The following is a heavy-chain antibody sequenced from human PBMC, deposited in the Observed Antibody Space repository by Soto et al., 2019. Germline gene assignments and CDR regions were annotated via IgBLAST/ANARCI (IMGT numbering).Heavy chain of an antibody. D-gene: IGHD3-3*01. Sequence: ASVKVSCKASGYTFTSYDINWVRQATGQGLEWMGWMNPNSGNTGYAQKFQGRVTMTRNTSISTAYMELSSLRSEDTAVYYCAIPFYDFWRGKQPSSDYYYMDVWGKGTTVTVSS. J-gene: IGHJ6*03. CDR3: AIPFYDFWRGKQPSSDYYYMDV. CDR1: GYTFTSYD. CDR2: MNPNSGNT. V-gene: IGHV1-8*01.